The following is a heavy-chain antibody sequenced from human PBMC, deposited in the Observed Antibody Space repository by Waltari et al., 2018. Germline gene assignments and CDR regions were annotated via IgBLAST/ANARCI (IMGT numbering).Heavy chain of an antibody. CDR1: GYSISSGYY. CDR3: ARVTTVTRNPTYWYFDL. D-gene: IGHD4-17*01. J-gene: IGHJ2*01. V-gene: IGHV4-38-2*01. Sequence: QVQLQESGPGLVKPSETLSLTCAVSGYSISSGYYGGWIRQPPGKGLEWIGSIYHSGSTYYNPSLKSRVTISVDTSKNQFSLKLSSVTAADTAVYYCARVTTVTRNPTYWYFDLWGRGTLVTVSS. CDR2: IYHSGST.